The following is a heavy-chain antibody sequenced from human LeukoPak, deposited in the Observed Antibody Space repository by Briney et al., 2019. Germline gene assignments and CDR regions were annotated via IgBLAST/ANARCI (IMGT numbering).Heavy chain of an antibody. Sequence: PGGSLRLSCAASGFTFSGYAMHWVRQAPGKGLEWVAVISYDGSNKYYADSVKGRFTISRDNSKNTLYLQMNSLRAEDTAVYYCAREAYVAVAVHFDYWGQGTLVTVSS. CDR1: GFTFSGYA. D-gene: IGHD6-19*01. CDR3: AREAYVAVAVHFDY. J-gene: IGHJ4*02. V-gene: IGHV3-30*04. CDR2: ISYDGSNK.